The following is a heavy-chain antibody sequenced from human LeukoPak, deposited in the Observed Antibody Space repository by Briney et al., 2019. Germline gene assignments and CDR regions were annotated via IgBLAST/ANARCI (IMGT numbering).Heavy chain of an antibody. J-gene: IGHJ4*02. D-gene: IGHD2-2*01. V-gene: IGHV3-48*04. CDR2: ISSSGGTI. CDR3: AKDQQLQPFHY. Sequence: GGSLRLSCVASGFTFSSYSMNWVRQAPGKGLEWVSYISSSGGTIYYADSVKGRFTISRDNAKNSLYLQMNNLRAEDTAVYYCAKDQQLQPFHYWGQGTLVTVSS. CDR1: GFTFSSYS.